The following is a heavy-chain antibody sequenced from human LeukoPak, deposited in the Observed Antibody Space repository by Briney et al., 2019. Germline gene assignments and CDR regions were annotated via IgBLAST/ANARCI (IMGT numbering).Heavy chain of an antibody. V-gene: IGHV3-48*03. CDR1: GPTFSRYG. D-gene: IGHD3-22*01. J-gene: IGHJ3*02. Sequence: PGGSLRLSCAASGPTFSRYGMNWVRQAPGKGLEWVSYISSSGSSIYYADSVKGRFTISRDNAKKSLYLQMHSLRAEDTAVYYCARDSHKFDSSGYYPDAFDIWGGRPMVTVSS. CDR2: ISSSGSSI. CDR3: ARDSHKFDSSGYYPDAFDI.